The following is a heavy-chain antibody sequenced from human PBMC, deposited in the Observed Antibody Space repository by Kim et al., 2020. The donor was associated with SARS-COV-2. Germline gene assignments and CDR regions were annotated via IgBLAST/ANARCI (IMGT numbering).Heavy chain of an antibody. CDR3: EASDY. J-gene: IGHJ4*02. CDR2: ISDSGVRT. Sequence: GGSLRLSCAASGFTFSRYAMSWARQAQGKGLEWVSTISDSGVRTHYADSVKGRFTISRDNSKSTLFLHMNSLRAEDTAIYYCEASDYWGQGSLVTVSS. CDR1: GFTFSRYA. V-gene: IGHV3-23*01.